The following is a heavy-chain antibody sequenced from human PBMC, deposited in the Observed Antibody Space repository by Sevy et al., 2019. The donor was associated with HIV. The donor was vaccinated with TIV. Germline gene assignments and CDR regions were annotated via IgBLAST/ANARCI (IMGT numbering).Heavy chain of an antibody. Sequence: SQTLSLTCAISGDSVSSNSAAWNWIRQSPSRGLEWLGRTYYRSKWYNDYAVSVKSRITINPDTSKNQFSLQLNSVTPGDTAVYYCARGDYGGNSDYYYGMDVWGQGTTVTVSS. J-gene: IGHJ6*02. CDR2: TYYRSKWYN. CDR1: GDSVSSNSAA. V-gene: IGHV6-1*01. D-gene: IGHD4-17*01. CDR3: ARGDYGGNSDYYYGMDV.